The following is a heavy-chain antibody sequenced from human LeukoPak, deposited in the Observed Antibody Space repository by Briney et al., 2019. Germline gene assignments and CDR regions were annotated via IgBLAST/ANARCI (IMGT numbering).Heavy chain of an antibody. D-gene: IGHD2-2*01. CDR3: ARESGYCSSTSCLGYFQH. Sequence: SVKVSCKASGGTFSSYAISRVRQAPGQGLEWMGGIIPIFGTANYAQKFQGRVTITTDESTSTAYMELSSLRSEDTAVYYCARESGYCSSTSCLGYFQHWGQGTLVTVSS. CDR1: GGTFSSYA. J-gene: IGHJ1*01. CDR2: IIPIFGTA. V-gene: IGHV1-69*05.